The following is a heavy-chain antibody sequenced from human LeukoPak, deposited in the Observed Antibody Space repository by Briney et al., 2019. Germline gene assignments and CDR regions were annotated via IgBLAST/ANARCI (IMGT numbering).Heavy chain of an antibody. J-gene: IGHJ6*02. CDR2: ISAYNGNT. CDR3: ARKKVYWYGMDV. CDR1: GYTFTSYG. D-gene: IGHD2-8*02. V-gene: IGHV1-18*01. Sequence: GASVKVSCKASGYTFTSYGISWVRQAPGQGLEWMGWISAYNGNTNYAQKFQGRVTMTRNTSISTAYMELSSLRSEDTAVYYCARKKVYWYGMDVWGQGTTVTVSS.